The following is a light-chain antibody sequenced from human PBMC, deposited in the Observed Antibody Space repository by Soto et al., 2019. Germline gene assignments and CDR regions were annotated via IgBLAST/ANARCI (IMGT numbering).Light chain of an antibody. CDR1: QSVSSN. V-gene: IGKV3-15*01. CDR2: GAS. CDR3: QQYNNSPPNT. Sequence: EIVMTQSPATLSVSPGERATLPCRASQSVSSNLAWYQQKPGQAPRLLIYGASTRATGIPARFSGSGSGTEFTLTISSLQSEDFAVYYCQQYNNSPPNTFGQGTKLEIK. J-gene: IGKJ2*01.